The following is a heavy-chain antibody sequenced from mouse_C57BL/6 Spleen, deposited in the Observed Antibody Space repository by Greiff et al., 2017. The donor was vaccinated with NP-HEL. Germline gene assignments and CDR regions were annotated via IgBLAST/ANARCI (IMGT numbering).Heavy chain of an antibody. CDR2: IYPSDSET. D-gene: IGHD2-4*01. J-gene: IGHJ2*01. Sequence: VKLQQPGAELVRPGSSVKLSCKASGYTFTSYWMDWVKQRPGQGLEWIGNIYPSDSETHYNQKFKDKATLTVDKSSSTAYMQLSSLTSEDSAVYYCARGGLRQDYWGQGTTLTVSS. CDR3: ARGGLRQDY. CDR1: GYTFTSYW. V-gene: IGHV1-61*01.